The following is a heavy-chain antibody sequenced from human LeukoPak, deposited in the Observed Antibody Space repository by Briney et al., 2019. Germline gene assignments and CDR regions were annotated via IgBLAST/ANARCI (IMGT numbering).Heavy chain of an antibody. CDR3: ARLVAAPYDSSGYFDY. CDR1: GGSISSYY. J-gene: IGHJ4*02. V-gene: IGHV4-4*07. Sequence: PSETLSLTCTVSGGSISSYYWSWIRQPAGKGLEWIGRIYTSGSTNYNPSLKSRVTMSVDTSKNQFSLKLSSVTAADTAVYYCARLVAAPYDSSGYFDYWGQGTLVTVSS. D-gene: IGHD3-22*01. CDR2: IYTSGST.